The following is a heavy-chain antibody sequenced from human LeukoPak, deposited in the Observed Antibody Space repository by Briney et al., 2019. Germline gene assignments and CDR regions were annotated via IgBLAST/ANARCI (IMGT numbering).Heavy chain of an antibody. CDR2: ISGSGGST. CDR1: GFTFNNYA. D-gene: IGHD3-22*01. CDR3: AKIFHTDGYYLGEHLFDA. V-gene: IGHV3-23*01. Sequence: GGSLRLSCAASGFTFNNYAMSWVRQAPGKGPEWLSAISGSGGSTTHADSVKGRFTTSRDNSKSTLYMQMNSLRAEDTAIYYCAKIFHTDGYYLGEHLFDAWGQGTLVTVSS. J-gene: IGHJ5*02.